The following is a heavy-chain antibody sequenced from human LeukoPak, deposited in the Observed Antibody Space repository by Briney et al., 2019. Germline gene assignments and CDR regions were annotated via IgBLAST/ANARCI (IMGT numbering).Heavy chain of an antibody. CDR1: GFTFSSYW. Sequence: PGGSLRLSRAASGFTFSSYWMSWVRQAPGKGLEWVANIKQDGSEKYYVDSVKGRFTISRDNAKNSLYLQMNSLRAEDTAVYYCAREPYDILTGYDYWGQGTLVTVSS. CDR3: AREPYDILTGYDY. CDR2: IKQDGSEK. D-gene: IGHD3-9*01. J-gene: IGHJ4*02. V-gene: IGHV3-7*01.